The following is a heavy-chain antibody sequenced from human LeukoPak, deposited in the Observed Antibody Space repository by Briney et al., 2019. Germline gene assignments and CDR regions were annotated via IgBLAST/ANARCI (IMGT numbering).Heavy chain of an antibody. CDR3: ARRLSFKAFDI. CDR1: GGSISSYY. Sequence: SETLSLTCTVSGGSISSYYWSWIRQPPGKGLEWIGYIYYSGSTNYNPSLKSRVTISVDTSKNQFSLKLSSVTAADTAVYYCARRLSFKAFDIWGQGTMVTVSS. V-gene: IGHV4-59*08. CDR2: IYYSGST. J-gene: IGHJ3*02. D-gene: IGHD5/OR15-5a*01.